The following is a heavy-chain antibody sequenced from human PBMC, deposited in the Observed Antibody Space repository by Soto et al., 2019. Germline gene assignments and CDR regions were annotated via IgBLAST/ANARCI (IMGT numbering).Heavy chain of an antibody. CDR1: GFTFNNYV. V-gene: IGHV3-23*01. CDR3: GTIAGKVGG. D-gene: IGHD2-21*01. CDR2: ISGSGDDA. Sequence: EVQLLESGGGLVQPGGSLRLSCAASGFTFNNYVMIWVRQAPGKGLQWVSSISGSGDDAYYADAVKGRFTTSRDNSKNTLYLQMNSLATEDTAVYYCGTIAGKVGGGGQGALVTVSS. J-gene: IGHJ4*02.